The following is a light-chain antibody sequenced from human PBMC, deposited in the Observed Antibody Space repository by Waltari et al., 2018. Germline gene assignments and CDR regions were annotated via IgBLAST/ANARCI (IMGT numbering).Light chain of an antibody. Sequence: DIVMSQSPDPLAVSLGERATINCKSSQSVLYSPNNKNYLAWYQQKPGQAPKLLINWASTREFGVPDRFSGSASGTDFTLTISSLQAEDVAVYYCQQYSVTPLTFGGGTKVEIK. CDR1: QSVLYSPNNKNY. CDR2: WAS. CDR3: QQYSVTPLT. V-gene: IGKV4-1*01. J-gene: IGKJ4*01.